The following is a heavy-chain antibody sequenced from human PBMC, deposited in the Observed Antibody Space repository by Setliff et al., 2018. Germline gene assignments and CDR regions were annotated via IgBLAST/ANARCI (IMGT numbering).Heavy chain of an antibody. Sequence: ETLSLTCAVYGGSFSDYWWSWIRQLPRKGLEWIAEIHHSGSTNFHPSLKSRVALSVDPSKNQFYLNLRSVTAADTAVYFCARGTKTMVINYWYFDVWGRGTPVTVSS. J-gene: IGHJ2*01. CDR1: GGSFSDYW. CDR2: IHHSGST. CDR3: ARGTKTMVINYWYFDV. V-gene: IGHV4-34*01. D-gene: IGHD4-17*01.